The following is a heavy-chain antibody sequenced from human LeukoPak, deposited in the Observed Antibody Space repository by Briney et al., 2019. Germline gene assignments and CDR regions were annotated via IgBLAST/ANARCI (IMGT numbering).Heavy chain of an antibody. CDR3: ARKHDSGWYFDY. Sequence: SETLSLTCTVSGGSISSYYWSWIRQPAGKGLEWIGRIYNSVSTNYNPSLKSLVTMSADTSKNQFSLKLSSVTAADTAVYYCARKHDSGWYFDYWGQGTLVTVSS. D-gene: IGHD6-19*01. J-gene: IGHJ4*02. CDR1: GGSISSYY. V-gene: IGHV4-4*07. CDR2: IYNSVST.